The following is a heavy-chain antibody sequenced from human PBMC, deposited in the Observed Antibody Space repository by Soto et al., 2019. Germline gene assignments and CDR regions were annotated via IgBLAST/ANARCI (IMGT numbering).Heavy chain of an antibody. Sequence: ASVKVSCKASGYTFTSYGISWVRQAPGQGLEWMGWISAYNGNTNYAQKLQGRVTMTTDTSTSTAYMELRSLRSDDTAVYSCARGWYYYDSSGYTFYFDYWGQGTPVTVSS. J-gene: IGHJ4*02. D-gene: IGHD3-22*01. V-gene: IGHV1-18*01. CDR2: ISAYNGNT. CDR3: ARGWYYYDSSGYTFYFDY. CDR1: GYTFTSYG.